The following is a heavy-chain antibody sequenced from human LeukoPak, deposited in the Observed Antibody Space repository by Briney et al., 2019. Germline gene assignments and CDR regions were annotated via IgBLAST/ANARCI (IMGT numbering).Heavy chain of an antibody. D-gene: IGHD4-17*01. CDR1: GGSISSSSYY. J-gene: IGHJ4*02. CDR2: IYYSGST. V-gene: IGHV4-39*07. Sequence: SETLSLTCTVSGGSISSSSYYWGWIRQPPGKGLEWIGTIYYSGSTYYNPSLKSRVTISVDTSRNQFSLKLSSVTAADTAVYYCARVPTVTFFDYWGQGTLVTVSS. CDR3: ARVPTVTFFDY.